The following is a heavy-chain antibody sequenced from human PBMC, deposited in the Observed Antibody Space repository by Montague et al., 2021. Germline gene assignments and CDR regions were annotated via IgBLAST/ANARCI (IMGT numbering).Heavy chain of an antibody. D-gene: IGHD1-26*01. J-gene: IGHJ4*02. CDR1: VDSFTDYY. CDR2: TNHRGTT. CDR3: VAIKWERQTRNYFEQ. Sequence: SETLSLTCDIYVDSFTDYYWGWIRQTPGKGLEWIGETNHRGTTKSNPSLKTQVSLSLDTSKSQLSLTLQSVTAADTAVYYCVAIKWERQTRNYFEQWGPGILVNVSS. V-gene: IGHV4-34*01.